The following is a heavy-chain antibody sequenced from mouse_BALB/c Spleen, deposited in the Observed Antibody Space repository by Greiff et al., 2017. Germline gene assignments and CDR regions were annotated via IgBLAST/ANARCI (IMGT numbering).Heavy chain of an antibody. CDR3: ARERDDYDGIFDY. V-gene: IGHV1S29*02. CDR2: IYPYNGGT. CDR1: GYTFTDYN. Sequence: VHVKQSGPELVKPGASVRISCKASGYTFTDYNMHWVKQSHGKSLEWIGYIYPYNGGTGYNQKFKSKATLTVDNSSSTAYMELRSLTSEDSAVYYCARERDDYDGIFDYWGQGTTLTVSS. J-gene: IGHJ2*01. D-gene: IGHD2-4*01.